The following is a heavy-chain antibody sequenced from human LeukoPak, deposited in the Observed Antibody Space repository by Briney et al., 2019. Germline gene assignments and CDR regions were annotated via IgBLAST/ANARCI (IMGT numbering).Heavy chain of an antibody. CDR3: ARDTHYDFWSGEFDP. D-gene: IGHD3-3*01. CDR2: IYHSGST. J-gene: IGHJ5*02. V-gene: IGHV4-30-2*01. Sequence: SETRSLTCTVSGGSISSGGYYWSWIRQPPGKGLEWIGYIYHSGSTYYNPSLKSRVTISVDKSKNQFSLKLSSVTAAGTAVYYCARDTHYDFWSGEFDPWGQGTLVTVSS. CDR1: GGSISSGGYY.